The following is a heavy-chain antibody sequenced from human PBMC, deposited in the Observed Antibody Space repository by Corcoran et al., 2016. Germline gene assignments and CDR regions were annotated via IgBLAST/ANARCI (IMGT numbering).Heavy chain of an antibody. CDR3: ARDCSSTSCPTYYYGMDV. Sequence: QVQLVQSGAEVKKPGASVKVSCKASGYTFTSYGISWVRQAPGQGLEWMGWISAYNGNTNYAQKIQGRVTMTTDTSTSTAYMELRSLRSDDTAVYYCARDCSSTSCPTYYYGMDVWGQGTTVTVSS. V-gene: IGHV1-18*01. CDR1: GYTFTSYG. J-gene: IGHJ6*02. D-gene: IGHD2-2*01. CDR2: ISAYNGNT.